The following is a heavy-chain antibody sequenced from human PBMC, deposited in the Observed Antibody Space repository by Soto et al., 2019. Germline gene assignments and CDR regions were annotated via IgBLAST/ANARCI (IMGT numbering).Heavy chain of an antibody. Sequence: TLSLTCAVFGGSVNSGNYYWSWIRQPPGKGLEWIGYIYYSGSTYYNPSLKSRVTISVDTSKNQFSLKLSSVTAADTAVYYCARGSSGHDAFDIWGQGTMVTVSS. V-gene: IGHV4-31*11. CDR1: GGSVNSGNYY. CDR2: IYYSGST. J-gene: IGHJ3*02. CDR3: ARGSSGHDAFDI.